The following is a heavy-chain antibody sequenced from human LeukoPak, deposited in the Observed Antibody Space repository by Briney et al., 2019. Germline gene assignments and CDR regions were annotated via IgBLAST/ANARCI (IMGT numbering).Heavy chain of an antibody. D-gene: IGHD3-22*01. CDR2: IDCDGYM. V-gene: IGHV2-70*11. Sequence: SGPALVKPKQTLTLACAFSEFALTTTGMCVSLIRQPPGKGLEWLARIDCDGYMYYIKSLKTNLTISKKTSTNHVELIITSVDPVDTATYYCARTTYYSESGGYTPGYFDFWGQGTRVTVSS. CDR1: EFALTTTGMC. CDR3: ARTTYYSESGGYTPGYFDF. J-gene: IGHJ4*02.